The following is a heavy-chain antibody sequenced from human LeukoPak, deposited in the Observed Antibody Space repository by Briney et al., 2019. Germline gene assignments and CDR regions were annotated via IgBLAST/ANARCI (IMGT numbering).Heavy chain of an antibody. D-gene: IGHD3-9*01. CDR3: AKDYHPHHPYDILTGWFDY. CDR2: ISYDGSNK. V-gene: IGHV3-30*18. CDR1: GFTFSSHG. Sequence: GGSLRLSCAASGFTFSSHGMHWVRQAPGKGLEWVAVISYDGSNKYYADSVKGRFTISRDNSKNTLYLQMNSLRAEDTAVYYWAKDYHPHHPYDILTGWFDYWGQGTLVTVSS. J-gene: IGHJ4*02.